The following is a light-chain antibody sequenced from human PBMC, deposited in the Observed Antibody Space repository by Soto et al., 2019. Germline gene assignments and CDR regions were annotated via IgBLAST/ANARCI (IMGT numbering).Light chain of an antibody. V-gene: IGKV1-33*01. Sequence: DIQMTQSPSSLSASVGDRVTITCQASQDITNYLNWYQQKPGKAPKLLIYDASDLETGVPSRFSGSGSGTEFTLTISSLQPDDFATYYCQQYNSYSPWTFGQGTKVDI. CDR3: QQYNSYSPWT. CDR1: QDITNY. J-gene: IGKJ1*01. CDR2: DAS.